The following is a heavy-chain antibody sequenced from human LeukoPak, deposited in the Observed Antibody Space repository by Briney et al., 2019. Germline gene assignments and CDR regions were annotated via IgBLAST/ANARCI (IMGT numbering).Heavy chain of an antibody. CDR3: ARDEADALIVATIGGYFDY. J-gene: IGHJ4*02. V-gene: IGHV1-69*04. Sequence: SVKVSCKASGGTFSSYAISWVRQAPGQGLEWMGRIIPILGIANYAQKFQGRVTITADKSTSTAYMELSSLRSEDTAVYYCARDEADALIVATIGGYFDYWGRGTLVTVSS. CDR2: IIPILGIA. CDR1: GGTFSSYA. D-gene: IGHD5-12*01.